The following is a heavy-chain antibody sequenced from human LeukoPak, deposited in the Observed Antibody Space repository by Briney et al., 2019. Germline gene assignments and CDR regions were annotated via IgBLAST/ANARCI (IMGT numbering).Heavy chain of an antibody. Sequence: GGSLRLSCAASGFTFSSYGMHWVRQAPGKGLEWVAVISYDGSNKYYADSVEGRFTISRDNSKNTLYLQMNSLRAEDTAVYYCAKDPDYWGQGTLVTVSS. CDR2: ISYDGSNK. V-gene: IGHV3-30*18. J-gene: IGHJ4*02. CDR1: GFTFSSYG. CDR3: AKDPDY.